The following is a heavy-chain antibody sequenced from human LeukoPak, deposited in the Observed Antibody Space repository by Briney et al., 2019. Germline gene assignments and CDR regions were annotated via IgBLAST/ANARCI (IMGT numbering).Heavy chain of an antibody. V-gene: IGHV4-61*02. CDR2: IYTSGST. CDR3: ARELYIYDSSGYPL. J-gene: IGHJ4*02. Sequence: SETLSLTCTVSGGSISSSSYYWGWIRQPPGKGLEWIERIYTSGSTNYNPSLKSRVTISVDTSKNQFSLKLSSVTAADTAVYYCARELYIYDSSGYPLWGQGTLVTVSS. CDR1: GGSISSSSYY. D-gene: IGHD3-22*01.